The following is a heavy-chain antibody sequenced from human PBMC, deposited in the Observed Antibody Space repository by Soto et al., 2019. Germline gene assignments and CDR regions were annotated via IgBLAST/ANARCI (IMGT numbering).Heavy chain of an antibody. D-gene: IGHD1-1*01. CDR2: IYGGGST. CDR1: GFSVTTYR. Sequence: EVRLVESGGGLIQSGGSLRLSCAASGFSVTTYRMSWVRQAPGKGLEWVSVIYGGGSTVYAASVKGRFTVSRDDSMNIVYVEMNSLPAEDTAVYYCTKGTSTTSGPVYWGQGTPVTVSS. V-gene: IGHV3-53*01. CDR3: TKGTSTTSGPVY. J-gene: IGHJ4*02.